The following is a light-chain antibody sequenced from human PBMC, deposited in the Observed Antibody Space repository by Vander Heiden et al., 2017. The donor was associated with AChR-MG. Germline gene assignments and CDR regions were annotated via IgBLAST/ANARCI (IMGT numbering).Light chain of an antibody. CDR2: YNY. V-gene: IGLV1-44*01. CDR3: AEWDDSLHRDV. CDR1: SSNIGSNT. Sequence: QSVLTQPPSASGSPWQRVTISCSGSSSNIGSNTVNWYQQLHGTAPKLLMVYNYQRPSGVPDRFSCSKSGTYASPEISGLQSEDEADDYCAEWDDSLHRDVFGGGTKLTVL. J-gene: IGLJ3*02.